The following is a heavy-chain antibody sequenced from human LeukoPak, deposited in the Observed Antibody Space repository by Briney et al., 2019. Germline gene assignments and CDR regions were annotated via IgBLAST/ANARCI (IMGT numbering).Heavy chain of an antibody. J-gene: IGHJ4*02. CDR2: IYHSGST. V-gene: IGHV4-30-2*01. D-gene: IGHD1-26*01. Sequence: SETLSLTCTVSGGSISSGGYYWSWIRQPPGKGLEWIGYIYHSGSTYYNPSLKSRVTISVDRSKNQFSLKLSSVTAADTAVYYCARHVRIVGAQDPRHFDYWGQGTLVTVSS. CDR3: ARHVRIVGAQDPRHFDY. CDR1: GGSISSGGYY.